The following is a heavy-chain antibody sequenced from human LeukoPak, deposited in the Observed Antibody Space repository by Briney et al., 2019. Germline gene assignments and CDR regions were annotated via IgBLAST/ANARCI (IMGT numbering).Heavy chain of an antibody. Sequence: GGSLRLSCAASGFTFSSYSMNWVRQAPGKGLEWVSSISGSSSYIYYADSVKGRFTISRDNSKNTLYLQMNSLRAEDTAVYYCARDRYYDSSGYLFGAFDIWGQGTMVTVSS. V-gene: IGHV3-21*01. CDR2: ISGSSSYI. CDR3: ARDRYYDSSGYLFGAFDI. J-gene: IGHJ3*02. CDR1: GFTFSSYS. D-gene: IGHD3-22*01.